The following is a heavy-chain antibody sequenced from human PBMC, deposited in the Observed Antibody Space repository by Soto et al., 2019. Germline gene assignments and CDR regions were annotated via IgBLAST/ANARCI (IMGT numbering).Heavy chain of an antibody. CDR1: GFTFSSYA. CDR3: AKDGLYSSSWYAKYDFDY. J-gene: IGHJ4*02. D-gene: IGHD6-13*01. CDR2: ISGSGGST. Sequence: GGSLGLSCAPSGFTFSSYAMSWVRQAPGKGLEWVSAISGSGGSTYYADSVKGRFTISRDNSKNTLYLQMNSLRAEDTAVYYCAKDGLYSSSWYAKYDFDYWGQGTLVTVSS. V-gene: IGHV3-23*01.